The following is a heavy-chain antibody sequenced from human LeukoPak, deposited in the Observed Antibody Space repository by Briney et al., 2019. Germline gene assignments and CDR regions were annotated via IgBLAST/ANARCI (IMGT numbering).Heavy chain of an antibody. Sequence: GGSLRLSCAASGFTFSSYAMSWVRQAPGKGLDWVSAISGSGGSTYYADSVKGRFTISRDNSKNTLYLQMNSLRAEDTAVYYCAKDLVVPAAIRGYSDYDSDFDYWGQGTLVTVSS. J-gene: IGHJ4*02. V-gene: IGHV3-23*01. CDR3: AKDLVVPAAIRGYSDYDSDFDY. CDR1: GFTFSSYA. CDR2: ISGSGGST. D-gene: IGHD2-2*02.